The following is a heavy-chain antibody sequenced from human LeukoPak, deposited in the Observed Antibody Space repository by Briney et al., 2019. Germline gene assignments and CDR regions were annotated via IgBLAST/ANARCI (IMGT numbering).Heavy chain of an antibody. J-gene: IGHJ5*02. CDR1: GFPVSSYA. CDR3: AQGLGYRSTTSCLP. CDR2: ISGSGGST. Sequence: GGSLRLSCAASGFPVSSYAMNWVPQAPGKGLEGVSSISGSGGSTYYADSVEGRFTISRDDSKKTLYLQMNGLRAEDTAIYYCAQGLGYRSTTSCLPWGQGTLVTVSS. D-gene: IGHD2-2*01. V-gene: IGHV3-23*01.